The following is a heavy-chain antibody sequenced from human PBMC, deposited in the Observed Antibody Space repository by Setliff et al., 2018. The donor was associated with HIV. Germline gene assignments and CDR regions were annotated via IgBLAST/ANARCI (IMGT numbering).Heavy chain of an antibody. CDR3: ARGLYGDYGGDLNWLDP. J-gene: IGHJ5*02. CDR2: INANSGSP. Sequence: VASVKVSCKTSGYNFENYAINWVRQAPGQGLEWMGWINANSGSPTYAQAFTGRFFFSVDTAVATAYLQLNNLKTEDTAVYFCARGLYGDYGGDLNWLDPWGHGTRVTVSS. D-gene: IGHD4-17*01. V-gene: IGHV7-4-1*02. CDR1: GYNFENYA.